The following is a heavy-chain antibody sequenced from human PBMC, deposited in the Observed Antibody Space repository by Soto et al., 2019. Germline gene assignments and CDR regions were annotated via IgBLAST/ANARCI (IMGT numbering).Heavy chain of an antibody. J-gene: IGHJ5*02. CDR2: IYYSGST. Sequence: SETLSLTCTVSGGSISTYYWSWIRQPLGKGLEWIGYIYYSGSTNYNPPLKSRVTISVDTSKNQFSLKLSSVTAADTAVYYCAREDVLTGYLNWFDPWGQGTLVTVSS. D-gene: IGHD3-9*01. V-gene: IGHV4-59*01. CDR1: GGSISTYY. CDR3: AREDVLTGYLNWFDP.